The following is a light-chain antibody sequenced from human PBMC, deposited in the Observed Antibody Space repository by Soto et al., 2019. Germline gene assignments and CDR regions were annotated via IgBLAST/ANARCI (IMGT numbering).Light chain of an antibody. V-gene: IGKV3-20*01. CDR2: GAS. CDR3: QQYGTSPPGT. CDR1: QSVSNK. Sequence: EIVMTQSPATLSVAPGERVTFSCRASQSVSNKLAWYQHKPGQAPRLLIYGASSRATGIPDRFSGSGSGTDFTLTISRLEPEDFAVYYCQQYGTSPPGTFGQGTKVDIK. J-gene: IGKJ1*01.